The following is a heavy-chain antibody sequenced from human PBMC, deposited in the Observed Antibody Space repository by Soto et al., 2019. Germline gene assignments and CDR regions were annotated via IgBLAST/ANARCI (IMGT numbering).Heavy chain of an antibody. V-gene: IGHV4-30-4*01. CDR1: GGSISSGDYY. CDR3: ARGLRSTVTTYWYFDL. J-gene: IGHJ2*01. CDR2: IYYSGST. Sequence: QVQLQESGPGLVKPSQTLSLTCTVSGGSISSGDYYWSWILQPPGKGLEWIGYIYYSGSTYYNPSLKSRVTISVDTSKNQFSLKLSFVSAADTAVYYCARGLRSTVTTYWYFDLWGRGTLVTVSS. D-gene: IGHD4-17*01.